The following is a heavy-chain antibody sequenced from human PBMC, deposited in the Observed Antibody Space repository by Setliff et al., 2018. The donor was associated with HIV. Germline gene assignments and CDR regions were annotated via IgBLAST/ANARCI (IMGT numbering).Heavy chain of an antibody. CDR2: IKQDGSEK. CDR3: ARGGSNSWSPFDY. J-gene: IGHJ4*02. Sequence: GSLRLSCAASGFSFRTYWMSWVRQAPGKGLEWVANIKQDGSEKHYVDSVKGRLTISRDNAKNTLYLQMNSLRAEDTAVYYCARGGSNSWSPFDYWGQGTLVTVSS. D-gene: IGHD6-13*01. CDR1: GFSFRTYW. V-gene: IGHV3-7*01.